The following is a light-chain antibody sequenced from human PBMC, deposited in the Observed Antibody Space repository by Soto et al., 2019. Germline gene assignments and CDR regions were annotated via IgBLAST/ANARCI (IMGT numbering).Light chain of an antibody. J-gene: IGKJ3*01. CDR1: QTISTF. CDR2: AAS. Sequence: DIQMTQSPSSLSASVGDRVTITCRASQTISTFLNWYQHKQGKAPKVLIYAASSLNGGVPSRFSGSGSGTEFTLTISSLQPEDFATYYCQQSYSHLFTFGPGTKVEIK. CDR3: QQSYSHLFT. V-gene: IGKV1-39*01.